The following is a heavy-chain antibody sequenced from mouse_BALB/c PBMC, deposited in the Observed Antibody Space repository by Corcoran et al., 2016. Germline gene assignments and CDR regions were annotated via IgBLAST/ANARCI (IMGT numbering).Heavy chain of an antibody. CDR1: GFNIKDTY. V-gene: IGHV14-3*02. CDR3: ASYPFAY. J-gene: IGHJ3*01. CDR2: IDPANGNT. Sequence: EVQLQQSGAELVKPGASVKLSCTASGFNIKDTYMHWVKQRPEQGLEWIGRIDPANGNTQYDPKFQGKATITADTSSNTAYLQLSSLTSEDTSVYYCASYPFAYWGQGTLVTVSA.